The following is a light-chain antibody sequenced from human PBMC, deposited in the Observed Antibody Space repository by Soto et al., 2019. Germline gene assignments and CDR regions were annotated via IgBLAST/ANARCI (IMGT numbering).Light chain of an antibody. CDR3: SSFTISRNTVI. V-gene: IGLV2-14*01. CDR1: SSDVDGYNY. J-gene: IGLJ2*01. CDR2: DVN. Sequence: QSALTQPASVSGSPGQSITISCTGTSSDVDGYNYVSWYQYHPGKAPKLMIYDVNTRPSGVSNRFSGSKSGNTASLTISGLQAEDEAEYYCSSFTISRNTVIFGGGTKLTVL.